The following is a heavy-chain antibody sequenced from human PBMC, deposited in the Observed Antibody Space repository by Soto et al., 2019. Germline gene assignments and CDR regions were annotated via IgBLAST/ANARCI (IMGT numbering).Heavy chain of an antibody. V-gene: IGHV4-4*02. CDR2: IYHAGSP. CDR3: ARASCLRGDFDI. Sequence: QVQLLESGPGLVKPSGTLSLNCAVSGGSIRSSSWWTWLRQSPGKCLEWIGEIYHAGSPNYNPSFQSRVTISADTSKNFFSLRLTSVTAADTAMYYCARASCLRGDFDILGQGTAVTVSS. D-gene: IGHD3-16*01. CDR1: GGSIRSSSW. J-gene: IGHJ3*02.